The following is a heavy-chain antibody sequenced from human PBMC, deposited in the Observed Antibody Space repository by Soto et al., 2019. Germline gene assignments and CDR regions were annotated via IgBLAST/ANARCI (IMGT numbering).Heavy chain of an antibody. CDR2: IYYSGST. CDR3: ARDRGGYDILTGYYTVNWFDP. J-gene: IGHJ5*02. V-gene: IGHV4-59*01. Sequence: SETLSLTCTVSGGSISSYYWSWIRQPPGKGLEWFWYIYYSGSTNYNPSLKSRVTISVDTSKNQFSLKPSSVTAADTAVYYCARDRGGYDILTGYYTVNWFDPWGQGTLVTVSS. D-gene: IGHD3-9*01. CDR1: GGSISSYY.